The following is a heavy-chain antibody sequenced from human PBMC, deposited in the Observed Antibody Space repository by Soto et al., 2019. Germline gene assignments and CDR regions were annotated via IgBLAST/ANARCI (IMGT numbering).Heavy chain of an antibody. V-gene: IGHV5-51*01. D-gene: IGHD3-9*01. Sequence: EALKISCKASGYSFTNYWIAWVRQLPGKGLEWMGIIYPGDSDTRYSPSFQGQVTISADKSISTVYLQWSSLKASDTAMYYCARQGDVLTGYYEAQDFSNYYGMDVWGQGNTVIVYS. CDR1: GYSFTNYW. CDR3: ARQGDVLTGYYEAQDFSNYYGMDV. CDR2: IYPGDSDT. J-gene: IGHJ6*02.